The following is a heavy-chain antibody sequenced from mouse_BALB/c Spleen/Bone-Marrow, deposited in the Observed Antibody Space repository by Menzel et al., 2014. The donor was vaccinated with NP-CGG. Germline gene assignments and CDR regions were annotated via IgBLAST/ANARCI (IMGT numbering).Heavy chain of an antibody. V-gene: IGHV1-54*01. Sequence: QVTLKVSGAELVRPGTSVKVSCKAPGYAFTNYLIEWVKQRPGQGLEWIGVINPGSGGTNYNEKFKGKATLTADKSSSTAYMQLSSLTSDDSAVYFCARGDYRSYYFDYWGQGTTLTVSS. CDR3: ARGDYRSYYFDY. CDR1: GYAFTNYL. CDR2: INPGSGGT. J-gene: IGHJ2*01. D-gene: IGHD2-14*01.